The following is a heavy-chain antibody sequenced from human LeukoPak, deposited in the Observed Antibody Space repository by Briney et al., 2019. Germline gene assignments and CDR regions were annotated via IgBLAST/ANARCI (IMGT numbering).Heavy chain of an antibody. CDR3: ARDISHD. J-gene: IGHJ4*02. V-gene: IGHV3-30*19. CDR1: GFTFSSYG. D-gene: IGHD3-9*01. Sequence: PGGSLRLSCAASGFTFSSYGMHWVRQAPGKGLEWVAFISYDGSNKYYADSVKGRFTISRDNSKNTLYLQMNSLSTEDTAVYYCARDISHDWGQGTLVTVSS. CDR2: ISYDGSNK.